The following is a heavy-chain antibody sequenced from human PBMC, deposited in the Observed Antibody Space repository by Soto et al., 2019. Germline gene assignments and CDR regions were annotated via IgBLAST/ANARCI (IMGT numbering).Heavy chain of an antibody. CDR1: GYTFTSYG. Sequence: GASVKVSCKASGYTFTSYGISWVRQAPGQGLEWMGWISAYNGNTNYAQKLQGRVTMTTDTSTSTAYMELRSLRSDDTAVYYCARIKKSAGTTVYYGMDVWGQGTTVTVS. CDR2: ISAYNGNT. CDR3: ARIKKSAGTTVYYGMDV. V-gene: IGHV1-18*01. J-gene: IGHJ6*02. D-gene: IGHD1-7*01.